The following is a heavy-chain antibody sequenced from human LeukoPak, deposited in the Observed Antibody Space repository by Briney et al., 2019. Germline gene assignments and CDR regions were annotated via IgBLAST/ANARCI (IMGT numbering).Heavy chain of an antibody. CDR1: GFTPSSYG. V-gene: IGHV3-30*02. CDR2: IRYDGSNK. Sequence: GSLRLSCAPSGFTPSSYGMHSGRHAPGKGLERVSFIRYDGSNKYYADSVKGQFTISRDNSKNTRYLQMNSLRAEDTAVYYCAKGGIAVAGFDYWGQGTRVSVS. CDR3: AKGGIAVAGFDY. J-gene: IGHJ4*02. D-gene: IGHD6-19*01.